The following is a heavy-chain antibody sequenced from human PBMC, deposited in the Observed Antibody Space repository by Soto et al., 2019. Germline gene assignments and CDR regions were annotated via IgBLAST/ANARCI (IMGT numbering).Heavy chain of an antibody. D-gene: IGHD6-13*01. J-gene: IGHJ6*02. V-gene: IGHV3-11*01. CDR2: IRSSGSII. CDR1: GFTFNDYY. Sequence: QVQVVESGGDLVKPGGSLRLSCAASGFTFNDYYMNWIRQAPGKGLEWVSYIRSSGSIIDYADSVKGGFTISRDSARNSLYLKMTSLRVEDTAGYYCAREPYSSSRVYGMDVWGQGTTVTVSS. CDR3: AREPYSSSRVYGMDV.